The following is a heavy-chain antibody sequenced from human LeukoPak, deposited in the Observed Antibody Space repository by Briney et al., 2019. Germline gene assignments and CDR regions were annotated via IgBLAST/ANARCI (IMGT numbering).Heavy chain of an antibody. CDR3: ARGGWGSSPYFDY. CDR2: VDPNTGDT. Sequence: ASVKVSCKTSGYTFTGYYMHWVRQVPGQGLGWMGSVDPNTGDTNYPQNFQGRVTMTRDTSISTAYMELSSLRYDDTAVYYCARGGWGSSPYFDYWGQGTLVTVSS. J-gene: IGHJ4*02. D-gene: IGHD6-6*01. V-gene: IGHV1-2*02. CDR1: GYTFTGYY.